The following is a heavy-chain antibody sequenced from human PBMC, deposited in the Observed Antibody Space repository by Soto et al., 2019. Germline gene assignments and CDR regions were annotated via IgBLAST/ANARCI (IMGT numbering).Heavy chain of an antibody. CDR1: GGSFSGYY. D-gene: IGHD3-10*01. Sequence: PSETLSLTCTVYGGSFSGYYWSWIRQPPGKGLEWIGEINHSGSTNYNPSLKSRVTISVDTSKNQFSLKLSSVTAADTAVYYCARDPLHYYGSGSPSRWFDSWGQGTLVTVSS. J-gene: IGHJ5*01. CDR3: ARDPLHYYGSGSPSRWFDS. CDR2: INHSGST. V-gene: IGHV4-34*01.